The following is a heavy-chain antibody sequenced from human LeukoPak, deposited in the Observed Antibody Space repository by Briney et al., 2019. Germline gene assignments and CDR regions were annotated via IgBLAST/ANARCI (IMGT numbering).Heavy chain of an antibody. CDR3: ARGRIEDIVLMVYARNYYYYYMDV. J-gene: IGHJ6*03. Sequence: SETLSLTCTVSGGSISTSSYYWGWVRQPPGKGLEWIGNIFYSGSTYYSPSLKSRVTISVDTSKNQFSLKLSSVTAADTAVYYCARGRIEDIVLMVYARNYYYYYMDVWGKGTTVTVSS. CDR1: GGSISTSSYY. V-gene: IGHV4-39*07. CDR2: IFYSGST. D-gene: IGHD2-8*01.